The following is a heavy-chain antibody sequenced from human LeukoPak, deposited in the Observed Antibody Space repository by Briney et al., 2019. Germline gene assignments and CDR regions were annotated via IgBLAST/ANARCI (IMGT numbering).Heavy chain of an antibody. Sequence: SETLSLTCTVSGDSIRTYYWSWIRQPPGKGLEWIGYIYYSGSTNDNPSLKSRVTMSVDTSKNQFSLKLSSVTAADTAMYYCARGRDGYSTWGQGTLVTVSS. CDR1: GDSIRTYY. CDR3: ARGRDGYST. J-gene: IGHJ4*02. V-gene: IGHV4-59*01. D-gene: IGHD5-24*01. CDR2: IYYSGST.